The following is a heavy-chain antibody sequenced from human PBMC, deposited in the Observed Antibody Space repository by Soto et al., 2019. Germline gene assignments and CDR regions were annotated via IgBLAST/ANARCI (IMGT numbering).Heavy chain of an antibody. J-gene: IGHJ5*02. CDR3: ATPCSGGSCYSNWFDP. Sequence: ASVKVSCKVSGYTLTVLSMHWVRQAPGKGLEWMGGFDPEDGETIYAQKFQGRVTMTEDTSTDTAYMELSSLRSEDTAVYYCATPCSGGSCYSNWFDPWGQGTLVTVSS. D-gene: IGHD2-15*01. CDR2: FDPEDGET. CDR1: GYTLTVLS. V-gene: IGHV1-24*01.